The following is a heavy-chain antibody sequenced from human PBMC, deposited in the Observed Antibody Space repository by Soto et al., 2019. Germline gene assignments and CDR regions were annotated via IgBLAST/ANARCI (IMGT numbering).Heavy chain of an antibody. CDR3: ARVPTGRDGVCIH. CDR1: GFTFSSYW. CDR2: INPGGSIT. Sequence: GGSLRLSYAASGFTFSSYWMHWVRQAPGKGQVWVSRINPGGSITAYADSVKGRFTISRDNAKNTLYLQMNSRRGDDTALYYCARVPTGRDGVCIHCVQGTLVSGSS. V-gene: IGHV3-74*01. D-gene: IGHD2-8*01. J-gene: IGHJ4*02.